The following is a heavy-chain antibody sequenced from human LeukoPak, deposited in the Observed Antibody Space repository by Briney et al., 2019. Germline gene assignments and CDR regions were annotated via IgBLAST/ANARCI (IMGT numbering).Heavy chain of an antibody. CDR1: GYSVSSNSAA. J-gene: IGHJ4*02. V-gene: IGHV6-1*01. CDR3: ARSDYGDSCFDY. Sequence: SQTLSLTCAITGYSVSSNSAAWNWIRQSPTRGLEWLGRTYYRFKWYNDSAVSVKSRITINPDTSKNQFSLQLNSVTPEDTAVYYCARSDYGDSCFDYWGQGTLVTVSS. CDR2: TYYRFKWYN. D-gene: IGHD4-17*01.